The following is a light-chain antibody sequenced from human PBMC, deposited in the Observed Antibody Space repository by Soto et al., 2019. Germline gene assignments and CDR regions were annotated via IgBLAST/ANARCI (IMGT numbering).Light chain of an antibody. Sequence: EIVLTQSPGTLSLSPGERATLSCRAGQNISSNYLAWYQQKPGQAPRLLIYGASSRATDIPDRFSGGGSGTDFTLTVNRLEPEDFAVYYCQQYGTSSFTFGPGTKVDIK. CDR2: GAS. V-gene: IGKV3-20*01. J-gene: IGKJ3*01. CDR3: QQYGTSSFT. CDR1: QNISSNY.